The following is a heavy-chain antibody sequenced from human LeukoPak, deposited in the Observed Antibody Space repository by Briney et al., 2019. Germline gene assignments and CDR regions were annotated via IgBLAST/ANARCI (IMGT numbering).Heavy chain of an antibody. V-gene: IGHV3-21*01. CDR2: ISSSSSYI. J-gene: IGHJ5*02. CDR3: AAFRGDPLFDP. Sequence: GGSLRLSCAASGFTFSSYSMNWVRQAPGKGLEWVSSISSSSSYIYYADSVKGRFTISRDNAKNSLYLQMNSLRAEDTAVYYCAAFRGDPLFDPWGQGTLVTVSS. D-gene: IGHD2/OR15-2a*01. CDR1: GFTFSSYS.